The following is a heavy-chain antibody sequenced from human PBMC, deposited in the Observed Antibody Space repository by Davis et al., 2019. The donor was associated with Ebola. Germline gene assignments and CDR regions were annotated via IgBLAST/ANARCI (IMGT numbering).Heavy chain of an antibody. CDR2: IHHSGST. CDR1: GASINNHF. J-gene: IGHJ4*02. V-gene: IGHV4-59*03. Sequence: PGGSLRLSCTVSGASINNHFWNWIRQTPGKGLEWVGYIHHSGSTNYNPSLKSRLSMSVDVSKNQFSLELSSVTAADTAVYYCVRTAESTLVFDYWGQGALVTVSS. D-gene: IGHD7-27*01. CDR3: VRTAESTLVFDY.